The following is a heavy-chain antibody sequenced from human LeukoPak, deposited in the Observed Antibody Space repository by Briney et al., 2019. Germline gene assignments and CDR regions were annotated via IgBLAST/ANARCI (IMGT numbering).Heavy chain of an antibody. D-gene: IGHD2-2*01. CDR2: ISSISHYI. J-gene: IGHJ4*02. CDR3: ARDLSTSLPGGFDY. Sequence: GGSLRLSCAASGFTFSTYSMNWVRQAPGKGLEWVSTISSISHYIYYADSVKGRFTISRDNARNSLYLQMNSLRVEDTAVYYCARDLSTSLPGGFDYWGQGTLVTVSS. CDR1: GFTFSTYS. V-gene: IGHV3-21*01.